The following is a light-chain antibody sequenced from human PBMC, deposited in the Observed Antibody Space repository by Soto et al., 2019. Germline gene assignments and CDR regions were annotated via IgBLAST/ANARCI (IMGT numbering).Light chain of an antibody. Sequence: VGLYHSPATLSVYTWDRATLSCRASQSVSSNSAWYQQKPGQAPRLLIYGASSRATDIPDRFSGSGSGTEFTLTISSLQSEDFAVYYCQQYNNWPPETFGQVTKVDIK. CDR2: GAS. V-gene: IGKV3D-15*01. CDR3: QQYNNWPPET. J-gene: IGKJ1*01. CDR1: QSVSSN.